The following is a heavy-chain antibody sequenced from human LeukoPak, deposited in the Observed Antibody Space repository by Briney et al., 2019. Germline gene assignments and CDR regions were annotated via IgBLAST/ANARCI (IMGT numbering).Heavy chain of an antibody. J-gene: IGHJ4*02. D-gene: IGHD6-13*01. Sequence: GGSLRLSCEDSGFTFDDYGMSWVRQAPGKGLEWVCGINWDGGNTHCAESVRGRFTISRDNAKNSLFLQMSSLRAEDTALYYCARDVSSIWYSFNLWGQGTLVTVSS. CDR3: ARDVSSIWYSFNL. CDR1: GFTFDDYG. CDR2: INWDGGNT. V-gene: IGHV3-20*04.